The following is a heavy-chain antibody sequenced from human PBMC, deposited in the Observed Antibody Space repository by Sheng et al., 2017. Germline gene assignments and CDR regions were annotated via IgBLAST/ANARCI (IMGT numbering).Heavy chain of an antibody. Sequence: VQVVESGGGLVQPGGSRRDSPVQPLDSSSVTTIWSGFVRPQPKGLEWVASHLAGRQNTLADSVKGRFTASRDASKNMMYLQINSLTLADTAVYYCVRAVSDWGQGTRVTVSS. CDR3: VRAVSD. CDR2: HLAGRQN. J-gene: IGHJ4*02. V-gene: IGHV3-66*02. CDR1: DSSSVTT.